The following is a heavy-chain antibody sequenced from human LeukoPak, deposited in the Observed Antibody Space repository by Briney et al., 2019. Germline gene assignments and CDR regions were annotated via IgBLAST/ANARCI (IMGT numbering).Heavy chain of an antibody. CDR2: IYHSGST. CDR1: GYSISSGYY. D-gene: IGHD5-24*01. Sequence: PSETLSLTCAVSGYSISSGYYGGWIRQPPGMGLEWIASIYHSGSTYYNPSLKSRVTISVDTSKNQFSLKLSSVTAADTAVYYCARRVEMDIWGQGTMVTVSS. J-gene: IGHJ3*02. V-gene: IGHV4-38-2*01. CDR3: ARRVEMDI.